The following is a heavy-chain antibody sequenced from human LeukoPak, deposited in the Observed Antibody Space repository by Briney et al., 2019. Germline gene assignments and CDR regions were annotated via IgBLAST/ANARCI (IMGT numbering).Heavy chain of an antibody. J-gene: IGHJ4*02. CDR3: ARATYYYDSSGYRAVYYFDY. D-gene: IGHD3-22*01. CDR2: ISGTGDDT. Sequence: GGSLRLSCAASGFKFDNYEMSWVRQAPGKGLEWVSTISGTGDDTYYADSVKGRFTISRDNAKNTLYLQMNSLRAEDTAVYYCARATYYYDSSGYRAVYYFDYWGQGTLVTVSS. CDR1: GFKFDNYE. V-gene: IGHV3-23*01.